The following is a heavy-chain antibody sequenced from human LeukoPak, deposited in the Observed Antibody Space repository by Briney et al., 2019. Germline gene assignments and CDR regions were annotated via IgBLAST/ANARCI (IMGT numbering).Heavy chain of an antibody. J-gene: IGHJ5*02. CDR2: ISGSGDST. CDR1: GFTLRSYV. D-gene: IGHD3-3*01. Sequence: GGSLRLSCVASGFTLRSYVMNWVRQTPGKGLEWVSSISGSGDSTFYADSVKGRFTISRDNSKNTLYLQMNSLRPEDTAVYYCARVTIFGVVYAFDPWGQGTLVTVSS. V-gene: IGHV3-23*01. CDR3: ARVTIFGVVYAFDP.